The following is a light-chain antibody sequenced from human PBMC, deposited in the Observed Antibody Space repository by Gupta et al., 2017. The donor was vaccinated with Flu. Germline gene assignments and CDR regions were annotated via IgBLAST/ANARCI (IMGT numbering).Light chain of an antibody. J-gene: IGKJ5*01. V-gene: IGKV3-15*01. CDR3: QQYNNWPPIT. Sequence: EIEMTQAPATMSASAGERATLSCRASQSVSSNLAWYQQKPGQAPRLLIYGASTRATGIPARFSGSGSGTEFTLTISSLQSEDFAVYYCQQYNNWPPITFGQGTRLEIK. CDR1: QSVSSN. CDR2: GAS.